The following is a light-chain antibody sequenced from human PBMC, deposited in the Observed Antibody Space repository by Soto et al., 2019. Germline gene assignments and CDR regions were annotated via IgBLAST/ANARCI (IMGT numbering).Light chain of an antibody. CDR3: QHSVTSSFT. CDR1: QSVSSSY. CDR2: GVS. V-gene: IGKV3-20*01. Sequence: EIVLTQSPGTLSLSPGERATLSCRASQSVSSSYLAWYQQKPGKAPRLLIYGVSSMATGIPDRFSGIESGTDFTLTISRLEPEDFALYYYQHSVTSSFTFGPGTKVDI. J-gene: IGKJ3*01.